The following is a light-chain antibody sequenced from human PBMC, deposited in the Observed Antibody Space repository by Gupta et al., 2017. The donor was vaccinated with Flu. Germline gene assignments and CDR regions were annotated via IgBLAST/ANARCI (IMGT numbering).Light chain of an antibody. Sequence: ENVLTQSPGTLSLSPGESATLSCRASQSVANSHLAWHQQKPGQAPRLVIHGISNRATGIPDRFSGSGSGTDFTLTISRLEPEDFAVYFCQQDDNSPITFGGGTRVEIK. CDR1: QSVANSH. CDR3: QQDDNSPIT. J-gene: IGKJ4*01. CDR2: GIS. V-gene: IGKV3-20*01.